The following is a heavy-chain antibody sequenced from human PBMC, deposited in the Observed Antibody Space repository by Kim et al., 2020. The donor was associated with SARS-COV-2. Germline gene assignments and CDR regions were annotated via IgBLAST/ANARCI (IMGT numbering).Heavy chain of an antibody. CDR2: INKNGDTT. CDR3: AKDLVLDGSTWYSKWFDP. Sequence: GGSLRLSCAASGFTFSGYAMTWVRQAPGKGLEWVSTINKNGDTTHYADSVKGRFTISRDNSKNTLYLQMNSLRAEDTAVYFCAKDLVLDGSTWYSKWFDPWGQGTLVTVSS. J-gene: IGHJ5*02. V-gene: IGHV3-23*01. D-gene: IGHD6-13*01. CDR1: GFTFSGYA.